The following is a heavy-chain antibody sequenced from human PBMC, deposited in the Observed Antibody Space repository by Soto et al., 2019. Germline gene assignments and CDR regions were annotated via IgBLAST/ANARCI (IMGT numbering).Heavy chain of an antibody. Sequence: ASVKVSCKASGYTFTSYGISWVRQAPGQGLEWMGWISAYNGNTNYAQKLQGRVTMTTDASTSTAYMELRSLRSDDTAVYYCARDSWTSVAVAGTPIGDYWGQGTLVTVSS. V-gene: IGHV1-18*04. CDR3: ARDSWTSVAVAGTPIGDY. CDR1: GYTFTSYG. D-gene: IGHD6-19*01. J-gene: IGHJ4*02. CDR2: ISAYNGNT.